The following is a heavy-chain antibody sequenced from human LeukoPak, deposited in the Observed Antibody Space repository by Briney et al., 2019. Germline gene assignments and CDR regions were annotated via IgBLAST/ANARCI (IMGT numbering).Heavy chain of an antibody. CDR3: ASGYYLLDY. CDR1: GGSLSGYY. V-gene: IGHV4-34*01. J-gene: IGHJ4*02. CDR2: VNHSGST. Sequence: PSETLSLTCAVYGGSLSGYYWSWIRQPPGKGLEWIGEVNHSGSTNYKPSLKSRVTISVDTSKNQFSLRLSSLTAADTAVYYCASGYYLLDYWGQGTLVTVSS. D-gene: IGHD3-22*01.